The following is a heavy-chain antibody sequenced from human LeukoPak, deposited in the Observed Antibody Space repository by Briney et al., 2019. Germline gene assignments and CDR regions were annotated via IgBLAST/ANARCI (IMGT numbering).Heavy chain of an antibody. CDR3: ARTQGVFYGGNFGAFHI. CDR2: INAGIGNT. J-gene: IGHJ3*02. CDR1: GYTFTNYA. V-gene: IGHV1-3*01. D-gene: IGHD4-23*01. Sequence: GASVKVSCKASGYTFTNYAIHWVRQAPGQRLEWMGWINAGIGNTKYSQKFQGRVAITRDTSASTAYMELSSLRSEDTAVYYCARTQGVFYGGNFGAFHIWGQGTMDTVSS.